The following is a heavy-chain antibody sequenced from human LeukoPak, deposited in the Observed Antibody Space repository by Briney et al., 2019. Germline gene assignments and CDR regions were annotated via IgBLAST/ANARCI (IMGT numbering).Heavy chain of an antibody. CDR2: IYYSGST. J-gene: IGHJ5*02. D-gene: IGHD5-24*01. CDR3: ARHPRDGYNYFWFDP. V-gene: IGHV4-59*08. Sequence: SETLSLTCTVSGGSISSYYWSWIRQPPGKGLEWIGYIYYSGSTNYNPSLKSRVTISVDTSKNQFSLKLSSVTAADTAVYYCARHPRDGYNYFWFDPRGQGTLVTVSS. CDR1: GGSISSYY.